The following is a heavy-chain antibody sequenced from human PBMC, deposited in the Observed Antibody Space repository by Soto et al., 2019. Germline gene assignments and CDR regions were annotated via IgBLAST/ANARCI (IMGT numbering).Heavy chain of an antibody. J-gene: IGHJ5*02. CDR2: INPSGGST. CDR3: ARLRREPNWFDP. V-gene: IGHV1-46*01. CDR1: GYTFTSYY. Sequence: ASVKVSCKASGYTFTSYYMHWVRQAPGQGLEWMGIINPSGGSTSYAQKFQGRVTMTRDTSTSTVYMELSSLRSDDTAVYYCARLRREPNWFDPWGQGTLVTVSS. D-gene: IGHD1-1*01.